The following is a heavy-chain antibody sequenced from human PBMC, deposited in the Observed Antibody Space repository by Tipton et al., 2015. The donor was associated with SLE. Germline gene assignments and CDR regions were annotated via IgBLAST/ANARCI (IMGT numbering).Heavy chain of an antibody. CDR1: GYSISSGYF. Sequence: TLSLTCVVSGYSISSGYFWVWVRQPPGKGLEWIGTISHSGNTFYHPSLQSRVIISLDTSKNQFSLSLRFVSAADTAIYYCARVVANGGTDFWGRGTLVTVSS. V-gene: IGHV4-38-2*01. D-gene: IGHD2-15*01. J-gene: IGHJ4*01. CDR3: ARVVANGGTDF. CDR2: ISHSGNT.